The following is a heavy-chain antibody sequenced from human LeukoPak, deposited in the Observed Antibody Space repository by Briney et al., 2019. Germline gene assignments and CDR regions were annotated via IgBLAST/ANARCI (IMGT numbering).Heavy chain of an antibody. D-gene: IGHD5-12*01. V-gene: IGHV4-4*07. CDR3: AREPTSGREPTSGRPLDY. J-gene: IGHJ4*02. Sequence: SETLSLTCTVSGGSIIGYFWSWIRQPAGKGLEWIGRIYSSGSNNYNPSLKSRVTMSLDTSKNHLSLNLSSVTAADTAVYYCAREPTSGREPTSGRPLDYWGQGTLVTVSS. CDR1: GGSIIGYF. CDR2: IYSSGSN.